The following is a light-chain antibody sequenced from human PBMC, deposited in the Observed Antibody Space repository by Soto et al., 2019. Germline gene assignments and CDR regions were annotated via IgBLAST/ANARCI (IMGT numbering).Light chain of an antibody. V-gene: IGLV2-14*01. CDR1: SNDVGGYNY. CDR2: EVS. CDR3: SSCTARNISYV. J-gene: IGLJ1*01. Sequence: QSALAQPASVSGSPGQSITIWCTGTSNDVGGYNYVSWYQHQPSKAPKLMIYEVSDRPSGASNRFSGSKYGTTGSLTISGLQAEDEADYYCSSCTARNISYVFGIGTKVTV.